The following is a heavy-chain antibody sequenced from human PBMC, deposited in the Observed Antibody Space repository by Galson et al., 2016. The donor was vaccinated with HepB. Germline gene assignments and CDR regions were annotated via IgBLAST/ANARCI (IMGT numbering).Heavy chain of an antibody. CDR1: GASLSRYY. J-gene: IGHJ5*02. V-gene: IGHV4-59*01. CDR3: ARGVAVAKWAPTLLDP. CDR2: VYDSGST. D-gene: IGHD2-15*01. Sequence: SETLSLTCSVSGASLSRYYWTWVRQPPGKGLEWIGYVYDSGSTKYNSSLKSRVTMSVDTSKNQFSLKLSSVTAADTAVYYCARGVAVAKWAPTLLDPWGQGTLVAVSA.